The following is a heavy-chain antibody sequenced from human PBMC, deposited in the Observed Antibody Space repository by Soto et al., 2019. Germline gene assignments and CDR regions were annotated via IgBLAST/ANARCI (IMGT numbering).Heavy chain of an antibody. CDR3: AKENWGEQQGLDS. Sequence: GGSLILSCATSGFEFTTYAMSLVRQAPGKGLEWVSGISRSGDLTYYSDSVRGRFTISRDNSHNTLFLQMDRLTVEDMALYYCAKENWGEQQGLDSWGQGTPVTVSS. D-gene: IGHD7-27*01. V-gene: IGHV3-23*01. CDR1: GFEFTTYA. J-gene: IGHJ4*02. CDR2: ISRSGDLT.